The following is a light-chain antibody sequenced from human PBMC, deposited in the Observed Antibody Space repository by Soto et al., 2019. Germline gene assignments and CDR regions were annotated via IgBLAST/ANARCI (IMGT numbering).Light chain of an antibody. J-gene: IGKJ2*01. CDR1: QSISNNY. CDR3: QQYGSSPPYT. CDR2: GSS. V-gene: IGKV3-20*01. Sequence: EVVLTQSPGTLSLSPGEGASLSCRASQSISNNYLAWYRQKPGQSPKLLIFGSSDRATGIPDRFTGSGSGTDFTLTISRLEPEDFAVYYCQQYGSSPPYTFGQGTKLEIK.